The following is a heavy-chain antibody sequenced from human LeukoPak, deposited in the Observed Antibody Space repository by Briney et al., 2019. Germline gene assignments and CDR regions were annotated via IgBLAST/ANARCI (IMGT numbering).Heavy chain of an antibody. CDR3: RALLWFGELYGMDV. Sequence: PGGSLRLSCAASGFTVSSNYMSWVRQAPGKGLEWVSVIYSGGSTYYADSVKGRFTISRDNSKNTLYLQMNSLRAEDTAVYYCRALLWFGELYGMDVWGQGTTVTVSS. CDR1: GFTVSSNY. D-gene: IGHD3-10*01. CDR2: IYSGGST. J-gene: IGHJ6*02. V-gene: IGHV3-66*01.